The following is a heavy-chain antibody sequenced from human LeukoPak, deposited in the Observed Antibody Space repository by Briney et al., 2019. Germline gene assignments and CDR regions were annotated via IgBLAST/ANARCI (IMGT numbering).Heavy chain of an antibody. CDR1: GGSISSYY. CDR3: GRDGGWGTTIVAI. Sequence: KTSETLSLTCTVSGGSISSYYWSWIRQPPGKRLEWIGYIYYSGSTNYNPSLNSRVTISVDTSKNHFSLKLSSVTAADTAVYYCGRDGGWGTTIVAIWGQGTMVTVSS. V-gene: IGHV4-59*01. D-gene: IGHD3-22*01. CDR2: IYYSGST. J-gene: IGHJ3*02.